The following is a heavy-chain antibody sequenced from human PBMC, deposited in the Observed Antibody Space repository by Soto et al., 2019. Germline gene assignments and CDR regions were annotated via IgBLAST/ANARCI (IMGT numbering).Heavy chain of an antibody. CDR2: IERDDDDK. Sequence: SGPTLVNPTETLTLTCTFSGFPLPSPGMCVSWIRQSPGKALEWLALIERDDDDKYCSTSLKTRLTISKDTRKNQVVLTMANMETADTATYYCARSIRGPRRFNGMDVWGQGTTVTVSS. J-gene: IGHJ6*02. CDR1: GFPLPSPGMC. D-gene: IGHD1-20*01. V-gene: IGHV2-70*13. CDR3: ARSIRGPRRFNGMDV.